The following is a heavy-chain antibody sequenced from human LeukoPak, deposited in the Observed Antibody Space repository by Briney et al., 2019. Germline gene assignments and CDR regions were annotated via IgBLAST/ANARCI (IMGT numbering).Heavy chain of an antibody. D-gene: IGHD4-17*01. J-gene: IGHJ5*02. Sequence: ASVKVSCKASGYTFTSYGISWVRQAPGQGLEWMGWISAYNGNTNYAQKLQGRVTMTRDMSTSTVYMELSGLRSEDTAVYYCARTPTTVTTGVNWFDPWGQGTLVTVSS. V-gene: IGHV1-18*01. CDR2: ISAYNGNT. CDR3: ARTPTTVTTGVNWFDP. CDR1: GYTFTSYG.